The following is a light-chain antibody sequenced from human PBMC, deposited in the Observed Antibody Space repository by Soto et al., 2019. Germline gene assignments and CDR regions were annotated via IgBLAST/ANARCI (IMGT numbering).Light chain of an antibody. CDR2: DVS. V-gene: IGLV2-11*01. CDR1: SSDVGGYNY. J-gene: IGLJ1*01. CDR3: AAWDDILNGYV. Sequence: QSVLTQPRSVSGSPGQSVTISCTGTSSDVGGYNYVSWYQQHPGKAPKLMIYDVSKRPSGVPDRFSGSKSGNTASLVIRGLQSEDEADYYCAAWDDILNGYVFGGGTKVTVL.